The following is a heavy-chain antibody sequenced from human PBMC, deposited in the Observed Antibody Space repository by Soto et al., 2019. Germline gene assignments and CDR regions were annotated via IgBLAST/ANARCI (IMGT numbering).Heavy chain of an antibody. V-gene: IGHV3-7*01. CDR2: IKQDGSEK. Sequence: EAQLVESGGGLVQPGGSLRLSCGVSGFSFNTYWMSWVRQAPGKGLEWVANIKQDGSEKSYVNSVKDRFTISRDNAKNSLYLQMNSLRAEDTAVYYCARVNYGDYYYYYMDVWGKGTTVTVSS. D-gene: IGHD4-17*01. CDR1: GFSFNTYW. J-gene: IGHJ6*03. CDR3: ARVNYGDYYYYYMDV.